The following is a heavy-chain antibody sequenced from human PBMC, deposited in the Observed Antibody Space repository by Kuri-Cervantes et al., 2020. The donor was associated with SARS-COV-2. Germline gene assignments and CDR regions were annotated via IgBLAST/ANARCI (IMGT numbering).Heavy chain of an antibody. V-gene: IGHV4-30-4*08. CDR3: ARRNMDV. Sequence: LRLSCTVSGCSISSGDYYWSWIRQPPGKGLEWIGYIYYSGSTYYNPSLKSRVTISVDTSKNQFSLKLSSVTAADTAVYYCARRNMDVWGKGTTVTVSS. J-gene: IGHJ6*03. CDR1: GCSISSGDYY. CDR2: IYYSGST.